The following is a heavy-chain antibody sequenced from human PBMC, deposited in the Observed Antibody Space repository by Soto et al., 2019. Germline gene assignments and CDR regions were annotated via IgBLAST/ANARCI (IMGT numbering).Heavy chain of an antibody. V-gene: IGHV1-8*01. Sequence: ASGKVSCKASGYTFTSYDINWVRQATGQGLEWMGWMNPNSGNTGYAQKFQGRVTMTRNTSISTAYMELSSLRSEDTAVYYCARGILGYCSSTSCYGGYYYYYYMDVWGKGTTVTVSS. D-gene: IGHD2-2*01. J-gene: IGHJ6*03. CDR2: MNPNSGNT. CDR3: ARGILGYCSSTSCYGGYYYYYYMDV. CDR1: GYTFTSYD.